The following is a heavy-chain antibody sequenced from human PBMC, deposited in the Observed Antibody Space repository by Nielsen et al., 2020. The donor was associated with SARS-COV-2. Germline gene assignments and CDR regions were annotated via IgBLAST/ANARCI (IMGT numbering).Heavy chain of an antibody. CDR1: GYTFTGYY. D-gene: IGHD6-13*01. CDR2: INPNSGGT. V-gene: IGHV1-2*06. Sequence: ASVKVSCKASGYTFTGYYMHWVRQAPGQGLEWMGRINPNSGGTNYAQKFQGRVTMTRDTSISTVYMELSSLRSEDTAVYYCARNIAAAIDYWGQGTLVTVSS. CDR3: ARNIAAAIDY. J-gene: IGHJ4*02.